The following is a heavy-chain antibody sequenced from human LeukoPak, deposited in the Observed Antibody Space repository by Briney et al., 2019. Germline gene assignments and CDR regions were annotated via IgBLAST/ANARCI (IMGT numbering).Heavy chain of an antibody. J-gene: IGHJ4*02. CDR2: LWYDGSDT. CDR1: VFPFNTYA. D-gene: IGHD6-13*01. Sequence: HAGGALRLSCGASVFPFNTYAMPWVPQAPAKGLEGVAVLWYDGSDTYYGDSVKGRFNISRDNSKNTLYLQMNSLRGEDTAVYYCARGGSTWCYFDYWGQGTLVTVSS. V-gene: IGHV3-33*01. CDR3: ARGGSTWCYFDY.